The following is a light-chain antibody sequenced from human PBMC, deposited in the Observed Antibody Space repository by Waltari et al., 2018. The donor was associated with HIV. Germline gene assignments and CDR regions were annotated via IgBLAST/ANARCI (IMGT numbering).Light chain of an antibody. J-gene: IGLJ3*02. Sequence: QSALTQPRSVTGSPGQSVTISCTGTSSDVGGYNYVSWYQQHPGKTPKLIIYVVSKRASGVRDRFSVSKSGNTAALTISGLQAEDEVQYYCCSYAGSHTPWVFGGGTKVTVL. V-gene: IGLV2-11*01. CDR3: CSYAGSHTPWV. CDR1: SSDVGGYNY. CDR2: VVS.